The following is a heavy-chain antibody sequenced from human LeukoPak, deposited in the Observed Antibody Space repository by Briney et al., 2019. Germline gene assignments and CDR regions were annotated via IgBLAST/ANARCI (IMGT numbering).Heavy chain of an antibody. CDR3: ARVPPYTCNYGWFHP. J-gene: IGHJ5*02. Sequence: ASVKVSCKASGYTFTSYGISWVRQAPGQGLEWMGWISAYNGNTNYAQKLQGRVTMTTDTSTSTAYMELRSLGSDDTAVDYCARVPPYTCNYGWFHPWGQRTLVTVSS. D-gene: IGHD1-7*01. CDR2: ISAYNGNT. CDR1: GYTFTSYG. V-gene: IGHV1-18*01.